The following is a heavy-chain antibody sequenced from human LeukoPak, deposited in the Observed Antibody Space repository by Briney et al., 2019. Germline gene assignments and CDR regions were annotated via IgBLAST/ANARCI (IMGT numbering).Heavy chain of an antibody. CDR1: GGSISSGSYY. D-gene: IGHD3-22*01. Sequence: KPSQTLSLTRTVSGGSISSGSYYWSWIRQPAGKGLEWIGRIYTSGSTNYNPSLKSRVTISVDTSKNQFSLKLSSVTAADTAVYYCARDRTYYYDSSGYADAFDIWGQGTMVTVSS. V-gene: IGHV4-61*02. CDR3: ARDRTYYYDSSGYADAFDI. CDR2: IYTSGST. J-gene: IGHJ3*02.